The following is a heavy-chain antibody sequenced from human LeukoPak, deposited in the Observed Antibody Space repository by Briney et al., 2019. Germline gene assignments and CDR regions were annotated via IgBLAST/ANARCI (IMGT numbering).Heavy chain of an antibody. J-gene: IGHJ4*02. CDR2: ISGDGGST. V-gene: IGHV3-23*01. CDR1: GFTFRSYA. CDR3: AKDYHDYGDYSITVFDF. Sequence: PGGSLRLSCAASGFTFRSYAMSWVRRAPGRGLEWVSTISGDGGSTYYANSVKGRFTISRDNSKNTQYLQMNSLRAEDTAVYYCAKDYHDYGDYSITVFDFWGQGTLVAVSS. D-gene: IGHD4-17*01.